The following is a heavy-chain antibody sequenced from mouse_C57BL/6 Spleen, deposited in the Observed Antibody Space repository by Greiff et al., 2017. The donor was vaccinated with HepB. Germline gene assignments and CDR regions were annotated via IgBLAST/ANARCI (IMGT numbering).Heavy chain of an antibody. CDR3: ARGYDGYPYWYFDV. J-gene: IGHJ1*03. CDR2: IDPSDSYT. V-gene: IGHV1-69*01. D-gene: IGHD2-3*01. Sequence: VKLQQPGAELVMPGASVKLSCKASGYTFTSYWMHWVKQRPGQGLEWIGEIDPSDSYTNYNQKFKGKSTLTVDKSSSTAYMQLSSLTSEDSAVYYCARGYDGYPYWYFDVWGTGTPVTVSS. CDR1: GYTFTSYW.